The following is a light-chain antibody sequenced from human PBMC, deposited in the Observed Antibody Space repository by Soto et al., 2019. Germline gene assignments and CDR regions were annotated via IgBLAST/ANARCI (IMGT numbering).Light chain of an antibody. CDR1: QGISTY. CDR2: AAS. CDR3: QQYDNLPLT. V-gene: IGKV1-39*01. J-gene: IGKJ4*01. Sequence: DIQMTQSPSSLSASVGDRVTITCRASQGISTYLNCYQQKPGKAPKLLIYAASSLQSGVPSRFSGSGSETDFTLTISSLQPEDIATYYCQQYDNLPLTFGGGTKV.